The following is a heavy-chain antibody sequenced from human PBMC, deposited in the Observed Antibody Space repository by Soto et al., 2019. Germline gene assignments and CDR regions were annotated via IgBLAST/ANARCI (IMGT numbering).Heavy chain of an antibody. V-gene: IGHV4-61*01. CDR1: GGSVSSGSYY. J-gene: IGHJ6*02. Sequence: PSETLSLTCTFSGGSVSSGSYYWSWIRQPPGKGLEWIGYIYYIGSTNYNPSLKSRVTISVDTSKNQFSLKLSSVTAADTAVYYCARDRGYCSSTSCSEIDGMDVWGQGTTVTVSS. CDR2: IYYIGST. CDR3: ARDRGYCSSTSCSEIDGMDV. D-gene: IGHD2-2*01.